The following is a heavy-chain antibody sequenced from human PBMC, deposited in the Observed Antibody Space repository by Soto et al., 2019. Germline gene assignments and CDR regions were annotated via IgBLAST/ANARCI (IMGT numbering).Heavy chain of an antibody. J-gene: IGHJ5*02. CDR3: ARAYSGYLYNWLDP. Sequence: QVQLQQWGSGLLKPSETLSLTCDVNGGSFSGYYWSWIRQPPGKGLEWIGEINHSGSANYNPSLTSRVTISIDTAKNHFSLKLNSVTAADTAVYYCARAYSGYLYNWLDPWGQGTLVTVSS. CDR1: GGSFSGYY. D-gene: IGHD5-12*01. CDR2: INHSGSA. V-gene: IGHV4-34*01.